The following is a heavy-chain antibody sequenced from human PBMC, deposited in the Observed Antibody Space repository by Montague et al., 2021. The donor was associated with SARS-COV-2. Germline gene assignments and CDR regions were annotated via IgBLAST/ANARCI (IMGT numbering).Heavy chain of an antibody. D-gene: IGHD2-21*02. J-gene: IGHJ4*02. CDR1: GGSFSDYY. Sequence: SETLSLTCAVYGGSFSDYYWSWIRQPPGKWLEWIGEINHLGSTNYNPSLKSRATISEDTSKNQFSLKLSSVTAADTAVYFCARGRQHFNMVIVVVTGGEYYFDSWGQGTLVTVSS. V-gene: IGHV4-34*01. CDR2: INHLGST. CDR3: ARGRQHFNMVIVVVTGGEYYFDS.